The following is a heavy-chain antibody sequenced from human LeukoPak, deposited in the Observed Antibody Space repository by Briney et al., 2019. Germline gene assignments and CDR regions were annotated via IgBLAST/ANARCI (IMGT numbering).Heavy chain of an antibody. CDR3: ARRGCNGGSCYGY. V-gene: IGHV5-51*01. D-gene: IGHD2-15*01. Sequence: GESLKISCQGSGYNFTNYWIAWVRQMPGKGLEWMGIIYPGDSDTRYSPSFQGQVTISADKSISTAYLQWSSLEASDTAMYYCARRGCNGGSCYGYWGQGTLVTVSS. CDR2: IYPGDSDT. J-gene: IGHJ4*02. CDR1: GYNFTNYW.